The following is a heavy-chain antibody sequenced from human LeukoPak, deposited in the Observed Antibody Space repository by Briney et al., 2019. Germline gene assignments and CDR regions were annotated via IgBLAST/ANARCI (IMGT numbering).Heavy chain of an antibody. D-gene: IGHD2-21*02. J-gene: IGHJ4*02. CDR1: GGTFSSYA. Sequence: SVKVSCKASGGTFSSYAISWVRQAPGQGLEWMGGIIPFFGTANYAQKFQGRVTITADKSTSTAYMELSSLRSEDTAVYYCARDSLPPAYCGGDCPMFDYWGQGTLVTVSS. CDR3: ARDSLPPAYCGGDCPMFDY. CDR2: IIPFFGTA. V-gene: IGHV1-69*06.